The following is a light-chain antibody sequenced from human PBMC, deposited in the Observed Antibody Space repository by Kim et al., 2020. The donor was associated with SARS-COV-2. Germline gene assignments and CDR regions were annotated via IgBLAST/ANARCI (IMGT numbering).Light chain of an antibody. CDR2: DVN. V-gene: IGLV2-14*03. J-gene: IGLJ1*01. Sequence: QSALTQPASVSGSPGQSVTLSCNGTSSDIGALNYVSWCQQHPGKPPKLVISDVNNRPSGVSDRFSGSKSGNTASLSIFGLQTEDEADYYCSSYTTDSTLVFGGGTKVTVL. CDR3: SSYTTDSTLV. CDR1: SSDIGALNY.